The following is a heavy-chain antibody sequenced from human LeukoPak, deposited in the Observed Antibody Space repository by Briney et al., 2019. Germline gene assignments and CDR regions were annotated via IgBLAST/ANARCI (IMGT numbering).Heavy chain of an antibody. Sequence: RPGGSLRLSCAASGFTFTSHWMHWVRQAPGKGLVWVSYINSDGSSTTYVDSVKGRFTISRDNAKNTLYLQMNSLRAEDTALYYCARGYPYGEEGYYFDYWGQGTLVTVSS. CDR2: INSDGSST. CDR3: ARGYPYGEEGYYFDY. CDR1: GFTFTSHW. J-gene: IGHJ4*02. D-gene: IGHD4-17*01. V-gene: IGHV3-74*01.